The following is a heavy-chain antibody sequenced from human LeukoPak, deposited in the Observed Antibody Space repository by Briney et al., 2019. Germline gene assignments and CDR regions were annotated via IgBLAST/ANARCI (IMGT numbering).Heavy chain of an antibody. V-gene: IGHV3-9*01. D-gene: IGHD2/OR15-2a*01. J-gene: IGHJ4*02. CDR3: AKDIGTNMDIFDY. Sequence: GGSLRLSCAASGFTFYDYYMHWVRQAPRKGLEWVSDISWNSGSICYADSVKGRFTISRDNANNSLYLQMNSRRAEDAALYYCAKDIGTNMDIFDYWGQGTLVTVSS. CDR1: GFTFYDYY. CDR2: ISWNSGSI.